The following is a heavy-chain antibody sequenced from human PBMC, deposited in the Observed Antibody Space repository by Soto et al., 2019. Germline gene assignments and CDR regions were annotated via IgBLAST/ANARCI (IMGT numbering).Heavy chain of an antibody. CDR3: ARDPTVGSY. CDR2: ISSSGNTR. D-gene: IGHD4-17*01. V-gene: IGHV3-48*01. Sequence: EVQLVESGGGLVQPGGSLRLSCAASGYSFSSYSINWVRQAPGKGLEWISYISSSGNTRYYADSVKGRFTISRDNAENSAHLQVNSLRAEDTAVYYCARDPTVGSYWGQGTLVTVSS. J-gene: IGHJ4*02. CDR1: GYSFSSYS.